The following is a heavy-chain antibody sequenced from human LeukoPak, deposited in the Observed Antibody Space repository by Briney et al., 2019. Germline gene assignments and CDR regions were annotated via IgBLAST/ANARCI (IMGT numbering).Heavy chain of an antibody. D-gene: IGHD6-13*01. CDR3: AKVETAAAATLRGFDY. Sequence: SVKVSCKASGGTFSSYAISWVRQAPGQGLEWMGGIIPIFGTANYAQKFQGRVTITTDESTSTAYMELSSLRSEDTAVYYCAKVETAAAATLRGFDYWGQGTLVTVSS. J-gene: IGHJ4*02. CDR2: IIPIFGTA. V-gene: IGHV1-69*05. CDR1: GGTFSSYA.